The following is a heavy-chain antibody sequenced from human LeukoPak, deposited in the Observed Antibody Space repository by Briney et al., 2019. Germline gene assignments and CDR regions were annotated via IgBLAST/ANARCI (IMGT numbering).Heavy chain of an antibody. J-gene: IGHJ4*02. CDR2: IYYRGST. CDR3: ARDTCTNGVCPDY. D-gene: IGHD2-8*01. V-gene: IGHV4-59*01. CDR1: GGSISSYY. Sequence: SETLSLTCAVSGGSISSYYWSWIRQPPGKGLEWIGYIYYRGSTSYNPSLKSRVTISVDTSKNQFSLKLTSVTAADTAVYYCARDTCTNGVCPDYWGQGTLVTVSS.